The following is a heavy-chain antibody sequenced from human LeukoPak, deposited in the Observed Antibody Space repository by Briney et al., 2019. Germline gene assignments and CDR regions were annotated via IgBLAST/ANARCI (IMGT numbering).Heavy chain of an antibody. Sequence: GGSLRLSCAASGFTFDDYAMHWVRQAPGKGLEWVSLISWDGGSTYYADSVKGRFTISRDNSKNSLYLQMNSLRAEDTALYYCAKDIYRGSYYGWLDYWGQGTLVTVSS. CDR3: AKDIYRGSYYGWLDY. CDR2: ISWDGGST. V-gene: IGHV3-43D*03. CDR1: GFTFDDYA. J-gene: IGHJ4*02. D-gene: IGHD1-26*01.